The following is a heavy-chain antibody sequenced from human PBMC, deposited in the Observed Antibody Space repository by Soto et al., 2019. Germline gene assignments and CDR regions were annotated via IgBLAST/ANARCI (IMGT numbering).Heavy chain of an antibody. V-gene: IGHV1-8*01. CDR3: ARGRSDFWSGYSIPFDY. CDR2: MNPNSGNT. CDR1: GYTFTSYD. D-gene: IGHD3-3*01. J-gene: IGHJ4*02. Sequence: GASVKVSCKASGYTFTSYDINWVRQATGQGLEWMGWMNPNSGNTGYAQKFQGRVTMTRNTSISTAYMELSSLRSEDTAVYYCARGRSDFWSGYSIPFDYWGQGTLVTVSS.